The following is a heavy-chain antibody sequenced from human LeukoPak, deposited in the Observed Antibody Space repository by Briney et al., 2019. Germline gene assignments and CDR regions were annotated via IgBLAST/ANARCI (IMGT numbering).Heavy chain of an antibody. J-gene: IGHJ4*02. CDR3: ARDLELERNRWNYFES. V-gene: IGHV4-59*01. D-gene: IGHD1-1*01. Sequence: SETLSLTCTVSSGSISSFFWSWIRQPPGKGLEWIGSMHYSGDTKSDPSLKSRVSLSIDTSKQQFSLRLSSVAAADTAVYYCARDLELERNRWNYFESWGQGTLVTVSS. CDR1: SGSISSFF. CDR2: MHYSGDT.